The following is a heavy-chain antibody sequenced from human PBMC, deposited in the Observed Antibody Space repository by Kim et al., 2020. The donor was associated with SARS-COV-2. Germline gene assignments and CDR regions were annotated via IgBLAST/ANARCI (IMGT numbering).Heavy chain of an antibody. CDR1: GYTFTGYY. V-gene: IGHV1-2*02. CDR2: INPNSGGT. CDR3: ARDLLGMGYDFWSGYYTGALRHGMDV. D-gene: IGHD3-3*01. J-gene: IGHJ6*02. Sequence: ASVKVSCKASGYTFTGYYMHWVRQAPGQGLEWMGWINPNSGGTNYAQKFQGRVTMTRDTSISTAYMELSRLRSDDTAVYYCARDLLGMGYDFWSGYYTGALRHGMDVWGQGTTVTVSS.